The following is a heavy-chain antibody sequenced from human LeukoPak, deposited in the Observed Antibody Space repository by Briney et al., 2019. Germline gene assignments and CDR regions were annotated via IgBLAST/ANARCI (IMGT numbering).Heavy chain of an antibody. Sequence: GGSLRLSCSASGFTFSSYAMHWVRQAPGKGLEYVSAISTNGGSTYYVDSVKGRFTISRDNSKNTLYLQMSSLRAEDTAVYYCVRALMARGSADAFDIWGQGTMVTVS. CDR2: ISTNGGST. CDR3: VRALMARGSADAFDI. V-gene: IGHV3-64D*06. CDR1: GFTFSSYA. D-gene: IGHD3-10*01. J-gene: IGHJ3*02.